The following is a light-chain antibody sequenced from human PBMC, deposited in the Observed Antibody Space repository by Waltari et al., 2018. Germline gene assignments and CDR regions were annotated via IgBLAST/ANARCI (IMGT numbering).Light chain of an antibody. CDR3: QQYRISPWT. V-gene: IGKV1-5*03. J-gene: IGKJ1*01. Sequence: DIQMTQSPSTLSAFVGDTVTITCRASESINSWLAWYQEKPGKAPKLLIQKASNLESGVPSRFSVSGSGTEFTLTISSLQADDFASYYCQQYRISPWTFGQGTKVEI. CDR2: KAS. CDR1: ESINSW.